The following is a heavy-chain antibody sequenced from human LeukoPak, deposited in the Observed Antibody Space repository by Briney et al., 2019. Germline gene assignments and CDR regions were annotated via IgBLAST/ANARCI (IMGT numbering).Heavy chain of an antibody. CDR2: IYTSGSN. J-gene: IGHJ5*02. CDR1: GGSISSYY. CDR3: ARGIAARRWYWFDP. V-gene: IGHV4-4*09. D-gene: IGHD6-6*01. Sequence: SETLSLTCTVSGGSISSYYWGWIRQPPGKGLEWIGYIYTSGSNNYNPSLKSRVTISVDTSKNQFSLKLSSVTAADTAVYYCARGIAARRWYWFDPWGQGTLVTVSS.